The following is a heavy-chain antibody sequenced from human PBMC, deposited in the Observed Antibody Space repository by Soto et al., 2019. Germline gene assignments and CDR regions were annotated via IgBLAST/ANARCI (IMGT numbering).Heavy chain of an antibody. D-gene: IGHD3-10*01. CDR1: GFTVSSNY. V-gene: IGHV3-53*01. CDR2: IYSGGST. CDR3: ARHRSQSPLNWFDP. Sequence: LRLSCAASGFTVSSNYMSWVRQAPGKGLEWVSVIYSGGSTYYADSVKGRFTISRDNSKNTLYLQMNSLRAEDTAVYYCARHRSQSPLNWFDPWGQGXLVTVYS. J-gene: IGHJ5*02.